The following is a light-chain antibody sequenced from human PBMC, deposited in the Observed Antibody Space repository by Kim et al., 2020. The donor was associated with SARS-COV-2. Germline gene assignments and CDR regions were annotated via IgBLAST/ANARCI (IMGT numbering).Light chain of an antibody. Sequence: VSPGQTARIPCSEDTLPEKQTYWYQQKSGQAPLLVIYKDNVRPSGIPGRFSGSSSGTTVTLTISGVQAEDDADYYCQSADGSGTYVFGTGTKVTVL. J-gene: IGLJ1*01. CDR3: QSADGSGTYV. CDR2: KDN. CDR1: TLPEKQ. V-gene: IGLV3-25*03.